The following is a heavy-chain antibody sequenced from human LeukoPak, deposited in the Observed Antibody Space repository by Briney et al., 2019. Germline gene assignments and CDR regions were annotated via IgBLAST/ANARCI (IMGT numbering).Heavy chain of an antibody. D-gene: IGHD3-22*01. J-gene: IGHJ5*02. V-gene: IGHV3-21*04. Sequence: PGGSLRLSCAASGFTFSSYSMNWVRQAPGKGLEWVSSISSSSSYIYYADSVKGRFTISRDNAKNSLYLQMNSLRAEDTAVYYCARASVVVTYNRFDPWGQGTLVTVSS. CDR3: ARASVVVTYNRFDP. CDR2: ISSSSSYI. CDR1: GFTFSSYS.